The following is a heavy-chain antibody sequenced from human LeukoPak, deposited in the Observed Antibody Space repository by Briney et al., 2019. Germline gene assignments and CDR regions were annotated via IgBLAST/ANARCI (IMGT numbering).Heavy chain of an antibody. V-gene: IGHV1-69*04. CDR2: IIPILGIA. Sequence: EASVKVSCKASGGTFSSYAISWVRQAPGQGLEWMGRIIPILGIANYAQKFQGRVTITADKSTSTAYMELSSLRSEDTAVYYCARARSGYSYGYDYWGQGTLVTVSS. CDR1: GGTFSSYA. D-gene: IGHD5-18*01. CDR3: ARARSGYSYGYDY. J-gene: IGHJ4*02.